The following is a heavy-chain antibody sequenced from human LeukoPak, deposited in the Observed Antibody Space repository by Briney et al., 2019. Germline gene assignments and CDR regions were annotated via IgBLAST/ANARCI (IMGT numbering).Heavy chain of an antibody. CDR1: GFTFSNYS. D-gene: IGHD3-10*01. Sequence: GGSLRLSCAASGFTFSNYSMNWVRQAPGKGLEWVAFIRYDGSNKYYADSVKGRFTISRDNSKNTLYLQMNSLRAEDTAVYYCAKDKYYYGSGSRAAGDYWGQGTLVTVSS. CDR2: IRYDGSNK. V-gene: IGHV3-30*02. J-gene: IGHJ4*02. CDR3: AKDKYYYGSGSRAAGDY.